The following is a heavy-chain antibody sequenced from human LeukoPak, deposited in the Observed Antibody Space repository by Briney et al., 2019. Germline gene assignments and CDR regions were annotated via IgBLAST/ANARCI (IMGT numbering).Heavy chain of an antibody. CDR2: IKEDGSDK. V-gene: IGHV3-7*03. CDR1: GFTFSNYW. CDR3: TKELLSHYYGSGSYRATFDY. J-gene: IGHJ4*02. Sequence: PGGSLRLSCAASGFTFSNYWMSWVRQAPGKGLEWVANIKEDGSDKYYADSVKGRFTISRDNAKNSLYLQMNSLRAEDTALYYCTKELLSHYYGSGSYRATFDYWGQGTLVTVSS. D-gene: IGHD3-10*01.